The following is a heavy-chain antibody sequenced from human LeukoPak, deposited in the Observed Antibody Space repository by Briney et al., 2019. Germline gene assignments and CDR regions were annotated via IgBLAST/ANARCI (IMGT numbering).Heavy chain of an antibody. CDR1: GGSFSGYY. J-gene: IGHJ4*02. CDR3: ARRGGVATLRY. D-gene: IGHD5-12*01. Sequence: PSETLSLPCAVYGGSFSGYYWSWIRQPPGKGLEWIGEINHSGSTNYNPSLKSRVTISVDTSKNQFSLKLSSVTAADTAVYYCARRGGVATLRYWGQGTLVTVSS. V-gene: IGHV4-34*01. CDR2: INHSGST.